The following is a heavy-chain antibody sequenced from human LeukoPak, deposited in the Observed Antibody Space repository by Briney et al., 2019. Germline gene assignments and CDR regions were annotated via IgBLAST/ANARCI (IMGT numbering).Heavy chain of an antibody. CDR1: GGSISSYY. V-gene: IGHV4-59*08. J-gene: IGHJ1*01. Sequence: SETLSLTCTVSGGSISSYYWSWIRQPPGKGLEWIGYIYYSGSTNYNPSLKSRVTISVDTSKNQFSLKLSSVTAADTAVYYCARHWGYDFHTPEYFQHWGQGTLVTVSS. CDR3: ARHWGYDFHTPEYFQH. D-gene: IGHD3-3*01. CDR2: IYYSGST.